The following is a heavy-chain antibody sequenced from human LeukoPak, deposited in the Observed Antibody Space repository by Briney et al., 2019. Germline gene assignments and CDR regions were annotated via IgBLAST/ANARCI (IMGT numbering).Heavy chain of an antibody. CDR2: ISGYTGNT. CDR1: GYTFTNYG. CDR3: ARDAYYYDDGLASRFDY. Sequence: GASVKVSCKTSGYTFTNYGIGWVRQAPGQGLEWMGWISGYTGNTNFEQRFQGRVTMATDTSTSTAYMELRSLRSDDTAVYYCARDAYYYDDGLASRFDYWGQGTLVTVAS. D-gene: IGHD3-22*01. J-gene: IGHJ4*02. V-gene: IGHV1-18*01.